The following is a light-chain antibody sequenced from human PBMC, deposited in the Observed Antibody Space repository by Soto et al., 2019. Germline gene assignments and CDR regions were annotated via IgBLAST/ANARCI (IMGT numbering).Light chain of an antibody. Sequence: DIQLTQSPSFLSASVGDRVTITCRASQDIISYLAWYQQKTGKAPKLLMHPTSTLQSGVPSGFSGSGSGTEFTLTISSLQPDDFATYYCQQLKSYPLTFGPGTKVHIK. CDR2: PTS. V-gene: IGKV1-9*01. J-gene: IGKJ3*01. CDR1: QDIISY. CDR3: QQLKSYPLT.